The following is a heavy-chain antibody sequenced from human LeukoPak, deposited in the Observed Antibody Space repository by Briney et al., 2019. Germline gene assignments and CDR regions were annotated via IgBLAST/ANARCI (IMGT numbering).Heavy chain of an antibody. J-gene: IGHJ4*02. CDR1: GFTFSNFA. Sequence: TGGSLRLSCAASGFTFSNFAMHWVRQAPGKGLEWVALISYDGSNKYYADSVKGRFTISRDNSKNTLYLQMNSLRADDTAVYYCPRVTSEASFDYWGQGTLVIVSS. V-gene: IGHV3-30-3*01. CDR3: PRVTSEASFDY. CDR2: ISYDGSNK.